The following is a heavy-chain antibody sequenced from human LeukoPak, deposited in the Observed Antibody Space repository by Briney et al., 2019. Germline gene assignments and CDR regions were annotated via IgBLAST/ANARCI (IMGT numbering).Heavy chain of an antibody. Sequence: NPGGSLRLSCAASGFIFSNYYMGWVRQAPGKGLEWVANIQEDGSATYYVDSVKGRFTISRDNAKNSLDLQMNSLRAEDTAVYFCARRKEVQTTFDCWGQGTLVTVSS. D-gene: IGHD1-14*01. CDR1: GFIFSNYY. CDR3: ARRKEVQTTFDC. V-gene: IGHV3-7*01. CDR2: IQEDGSAT. J-gene: IGHJ4*02.